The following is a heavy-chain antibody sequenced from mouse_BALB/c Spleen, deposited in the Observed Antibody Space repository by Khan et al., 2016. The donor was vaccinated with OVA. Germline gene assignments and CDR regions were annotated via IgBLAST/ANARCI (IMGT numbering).Heavy chain of an antibody. CDR3: ARIFIGTTDYAMDY. CDR1: GFSLTSYG. J-gene: IGHJ4*01. D-gene: IGHD2-14*01. V-gene: IGHV2-2*02. Sequence: QVQLKQSGPGLVQPSQSLSITCTVSGFSLTSYGVHWVRQSPGKGLEWLGVIWSGGSTDYNAAFISRLSISKDNSKSQVFFKMNSLQAIDTAIYYCARIFIGTTDYAMDYWGQGTSVTVSS. CDR2: IWSGGST.